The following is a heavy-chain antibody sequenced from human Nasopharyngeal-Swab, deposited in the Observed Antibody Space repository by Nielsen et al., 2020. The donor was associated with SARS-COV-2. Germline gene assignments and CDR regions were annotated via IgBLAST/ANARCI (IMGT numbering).Heavy chain of an antibody. V-gene: IGHV2-5*02. J-gene: IGHJ6*02. CDR2: IFWDDDK. CDR3: ARVDVSGFYYYGLDV. Sequence: WIRQPPGKALEWLAVIFWDDDKWYSPSLEGRLTITKDTPKNQVVLRMNNVDPVDTGTYYCARVDVSGFYYYGLDVWGQGTTVTVSS. D-gene: IGHD5-12*01.